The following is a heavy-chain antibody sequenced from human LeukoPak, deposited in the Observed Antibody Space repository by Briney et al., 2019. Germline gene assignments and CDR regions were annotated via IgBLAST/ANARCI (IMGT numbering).Heavy chain of an antibody. Sequence: GGSLRLSCAASGFIFSTFWMSWVRQAPEKGLEWVAHVKKDGTETYYVDSVKGRFTISRDNAKNSLYLRMNSLTAEDTAVYYCARALDNFYYFDLWGQGTLVTVSS. CDR3: ARALDNFYYFDL. V-gene: IGHV3-7*01. CDR2: VKKDGTET. D-gene: IGHD3/OR15-3a*01. J-gene: IGHJ4*02. CDR1: GFIFSTFW.